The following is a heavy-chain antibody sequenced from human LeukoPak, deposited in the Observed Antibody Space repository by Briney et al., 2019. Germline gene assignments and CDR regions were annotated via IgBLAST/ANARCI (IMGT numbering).Heavy chain of an antibody. CDR2: IYYSGST. CDR1: GGSISSSSYY. V-gene: IGHV4-39*01. J-gene: IGHJ4*02. D-gene: IGHD4-17*01. Sequence: SETLSLTCTVSGGSISSSSYYWGWIRQPPGKGLEWIGSIYYSGSTYYNPSLKSRVTISVDTSKNQFSLKLSTVPAADTAVYYCARRDATVTTLPFDYWGQGTLVTVSS. CDR3: ARRDATVTTLPFDY.